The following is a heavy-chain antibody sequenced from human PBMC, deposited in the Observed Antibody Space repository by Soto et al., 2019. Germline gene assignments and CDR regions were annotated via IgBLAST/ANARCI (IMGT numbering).Heavy chain of an antibody. J-gene: IGHJ3*02. Sequence: QITLKEPGPTLVKPTQTLTLTCTFSGFSLSTSGVGVGWIRQPPGKALEWLALIYWDDDKRYSPSLKSRLTITKDTSKNKVVLTMTNMDPVDTATYYCAHKEILTGYYGDGAFDIWGQGTMVTVSS. D-gene: IGHD3-9*01. V-gene: IGHV2-5*02. CDR2: IYWDDDK. CDR3: AHKEILTGYYGDGAFDI. CDR1: GFSLSTSGVG.